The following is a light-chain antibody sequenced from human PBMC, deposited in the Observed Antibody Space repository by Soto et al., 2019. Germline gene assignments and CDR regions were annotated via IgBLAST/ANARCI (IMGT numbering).Light chain of an antibody. CDR3: QKSSSVPV. CDR1: QDIRNF. J-gene: IGKJ3*01. CDR2: AAS. Sequence: DIQMTQSPTYLSASVGDRVTITCRASQDIRNFVAWYQQKPGKAPKLLIYAASTLQSGVPSRFSGSGSGTDFTLTIHSLQPEDVATYSCQKSSSVPVFGPGTKVEI. V-gene: IGKV1-27*01.